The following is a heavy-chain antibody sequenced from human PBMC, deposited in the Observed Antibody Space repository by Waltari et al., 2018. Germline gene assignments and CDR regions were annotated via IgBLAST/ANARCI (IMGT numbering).Heavy chain of an antibody. CDR1: GYTFTSYD. V-gene: IGHV1-8*01. J-gene: IGHJ4*02. D-gene: IGHD3-3*01. Sequence: QVQLVQSGAEVKKPGASVKVSCKASGYTFTSYDINWVRQATGQGLEWMGWMNPNSGNTGYAQKFQGRVTMTRNTSISTACMELSSLRSEDTAVYYCARRMRDYDFWSGSRYYFDYWGQGTLVTVSS. CDR3: ARRMRDYDFWSGSRYYFDY. CDR2: MNPNSGNT.